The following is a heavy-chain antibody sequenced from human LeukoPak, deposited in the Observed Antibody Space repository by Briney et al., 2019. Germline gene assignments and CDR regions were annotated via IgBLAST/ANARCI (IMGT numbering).Heavy chain of an antibody. CDR3: ARVPTTVTSNWFDP. J-gene: IGHJ5*02. D-gene: IGHD4-17*01. CDR1: GYTFTSYA. CDR2: INAGNGNT. V-gene: IGHV1-3*01. Sequence: ASVKVSCKASGYTFTSYAMHWVRQAPGQRLEWMGWINAGNGNTKYSQKFQGRVTITRDTSASTAYMELSSLRSEDTAVYYCARVPTTVTSNWFDPWGQGTLVTVSS.